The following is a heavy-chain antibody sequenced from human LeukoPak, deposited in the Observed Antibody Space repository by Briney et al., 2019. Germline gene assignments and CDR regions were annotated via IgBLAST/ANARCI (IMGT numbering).Heavy chain of an antibody. D-gene: IGHD5-18*01. CDR3: ARGGYSYGQIAY. CDR1: GFTFSDYY. J-gene: IGHJ4*02. V-gene: IGHV3-11*01. CDR2: ITSGSTI. Sequence: GGSLRLSCAASGFTFSDYYMSWIRQAPGKGLEWVSYITSGSTISYADSVKGRFTISRDNAKNSLYLQMNSLRAEDTAVYYCARGGYSYGQIAYWGQGTLVIVSS.